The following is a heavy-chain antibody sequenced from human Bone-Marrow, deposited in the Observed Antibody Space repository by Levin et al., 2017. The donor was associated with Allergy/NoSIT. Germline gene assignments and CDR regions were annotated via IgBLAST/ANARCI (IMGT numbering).Heavy chain of an antibody. CDR1: GYTFTTYG. CDR3: ARDQGIQLWMDY. D-gene: IGHD1-1*01. V-gene: IGHV1-18*01. CDR2: ISPYNGNT. Sequence: VASVKVSCKTSGYTFTTYGISWVRQAPGQGLEYMGWISPYNGNTNYAQKFQGRVTMTADTSTDTGYMELRDLKSDDTAVYYCARDQGIQLWMDYWGQGTPVTVSS. J-gene: IGHJ4*02.